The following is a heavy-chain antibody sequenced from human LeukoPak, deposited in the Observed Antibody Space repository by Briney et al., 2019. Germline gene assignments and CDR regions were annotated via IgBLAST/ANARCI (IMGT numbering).Heavy chain of an antibody. D-gene: IGHD5-24*01. CDR2: ISAYNGNT. Sequence: ASVKVSCKASGGTFSRYTLNWVRQAPGQGLEWMGWISAYNGNTKYAQKFQGRVTMTTDTAASTAYMDLRSLTSDDTAVYYCARGGGYNDYWGQGTLVTVSS. J-gene: IGHJ4*02. CDR1: GGTFSRYT. CDR3: ARGGGYNDY. V-gene: IGHV1-18*01.